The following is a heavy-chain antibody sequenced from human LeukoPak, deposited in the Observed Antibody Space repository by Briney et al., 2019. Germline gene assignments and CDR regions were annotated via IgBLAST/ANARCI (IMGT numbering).Heavy chain of an antibody. CDR3: ARLPIQLDAFDI. D-gene: IGHD1-1*01. CDR1: GGSISSGGYS. V-gene: IGHV4-30-2*01. CDR2: IYHSGST. Sequence: SETLSLTCAVSGGSISSGGYSWSWIRQPPGKGLEWIGYIYHSGSTYYNPSLKSRVTISVDKSKNQFSLRLSSVTAADTAVYYCARLPIQLDAFDIWGQGTMVTVSS. J-gene: IGHJ3*02.